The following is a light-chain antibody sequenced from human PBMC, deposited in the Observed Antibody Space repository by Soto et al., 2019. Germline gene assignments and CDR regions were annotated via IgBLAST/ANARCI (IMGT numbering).Light chain of an antibody. CDR1: RNAFTK. CDR3: QQYDDWPWT. Sequence: VMTQSPATLSVAPGGRATLACGASRNAFTKVAWYQQKPGQAPRLLIYGASTRATGIPGRFSGGGSGTEFTFTISSLQSEDVAVYYCQQYDDWPWTFGQGTKVEI. CDR2: GAS. V-gene: IGKV3-15*01. J-gene: IGKJ1*01.